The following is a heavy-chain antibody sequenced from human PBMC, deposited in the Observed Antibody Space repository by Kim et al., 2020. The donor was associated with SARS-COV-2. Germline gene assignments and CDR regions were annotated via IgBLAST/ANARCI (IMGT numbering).Heavy chain of an antibody. CDR2: MNPNTGNT. V-gene: IGHV1-8*01. Sequence: ASVKVSCEASGYTFTSFDINWVRQAAGHGFEWMGWMNPNTGNTGYGQKFQGRITMTRNISITTAYMELSSLRPEDTAVYYCARAFPRNGGGRKFNWFYSWGQGTLVTVSS. CDR1: GYTFTSFD. CDR3: ARAFPRNGGGRKFNWFYS. D-gene: IGHD2-8*01. J-gene: IGHJ5*01.